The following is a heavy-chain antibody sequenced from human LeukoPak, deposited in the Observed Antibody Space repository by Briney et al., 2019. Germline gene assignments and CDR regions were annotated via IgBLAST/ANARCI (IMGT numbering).Heavy chain of an antibody. CDR1: GYTFTSHY. Sequence: ASVKVSCKASGYTFTSHYMHWVRQAPGQGLEWMGIINPSGGSTSYAQKFQGRVTMTRDTSTSTVYMELSSLRSEDTAVYYCARDLRPHWYFDLWGRGTLVTVSS. CDR2: INPSGGST. CDR3: ARDLRPHWYFDL. V-gene: IGHV1-46*01. J-gene: IGHJ2*01.